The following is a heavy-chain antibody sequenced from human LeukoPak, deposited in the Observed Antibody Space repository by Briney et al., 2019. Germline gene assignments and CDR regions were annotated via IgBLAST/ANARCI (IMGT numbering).Heavy chain of an antibody. CDR2: IYYSGST. Sequence: PSETLSLTCTVSGGSISSSSYYWGWIRQPPGKGLEWIGSIYYSGSTYYNPSLKSRVTISVDTSKNQFSLKLSSVTAADTAVYYCARLKKDIVLMVYATFDPWGQGTLVTVSS. CDR3: ARLKKDIVLMVYATFDP. V-gene: IGHV4-39*01. D-gene: IGHD2-8*01. J-gene: IGHJ5*02. CDR1: GGSISSSSYY.